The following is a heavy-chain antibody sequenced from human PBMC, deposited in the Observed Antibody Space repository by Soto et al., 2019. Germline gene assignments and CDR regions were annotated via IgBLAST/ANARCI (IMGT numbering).Heavy chain of an antibody. V-gene: IGHV3-23*01. CDR1: GFTFSSYA. CDR2: ISGSGGST. CDR3: AKGVNYDFWSGYYKDYYYGMDV. D-gene: IGHD3-3*01. J-gene: IGHJ6*02. Sequence: GESLKISCAASGFTFSSYAMSWVRQAPGKGLEWVSAISGSGGSTYYADSVKGRFTISRDNSKNTLYLQMNSLRAEDTAVYYCAKGVNYDFWSGYYKDYYYGMDVWGQGTTVTVSS.